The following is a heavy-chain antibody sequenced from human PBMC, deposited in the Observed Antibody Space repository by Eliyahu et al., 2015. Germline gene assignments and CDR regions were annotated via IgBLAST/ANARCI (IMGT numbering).Heavy chain of an antibody. CDR1: GYXFTXYX. CDR3: ARQGWGFTMVRAKEPHNWFDP. V-gene: IGHV5-51*01. D-gene: IGHD3-10*01. J-gene: IGHJ5*02. CDR2: IYPGDSDT. Sequence: EVQLVQSGAEVKKPGESLKISCKGSGYXFTXYXXGXXRQMPGKGLEWMGIIYPGDSDTRYSPSFQGQVTISADKSISTAYLQWSSLKASDTAMYYCARQGWGFTMVRAKEPHNWFDPWGQGTLVTVSS.